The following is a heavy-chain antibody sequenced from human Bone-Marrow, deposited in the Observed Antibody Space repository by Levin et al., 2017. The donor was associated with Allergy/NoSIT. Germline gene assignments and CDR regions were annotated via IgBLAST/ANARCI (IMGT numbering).Heavy chain of an antibody. Sequence: GESLKISCAASGFTFSSYTMHWVRQAPGKGLEWVAVISYDGSNKYYADSVKGRFTISRDNSKNTLYLQMNSLRAEDTAVYYCARGDLGYCSGGSCYSGRWFDYWGQGTLVTVSS. CDR1: GFTFSSYT. D-gene: IGHD2-15*01. V-gene: IGHV3-30-3*01. J-gene: IGHJ4*02. CDR2: ISYDGSNK. CDR3: ARGDLGYCSGGSCYSGRWFDY.